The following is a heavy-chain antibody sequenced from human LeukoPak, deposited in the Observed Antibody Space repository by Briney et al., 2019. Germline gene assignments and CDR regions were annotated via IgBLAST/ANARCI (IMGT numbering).Heavy chain of an antibody. J-gene: IGHJ5*02. V-gene: IGHV4-39*07. D-gene: IGHD2-15*01. CDR1: GGSISSSSYY. Sequence: PSETLSLTCTVSGGSISSSSYYWGWIRQPPGKGLEWIGSIYYSGSTYYNPSLKSRVTISVDTSKNQFSLKLSSVTAADTAVYYCARESHTVVVVAARNYNWFDPWGQGTLVTVSS. CDR2: IYYSGST. CDR3: ARESHTVVVVAARNYNWFDP.